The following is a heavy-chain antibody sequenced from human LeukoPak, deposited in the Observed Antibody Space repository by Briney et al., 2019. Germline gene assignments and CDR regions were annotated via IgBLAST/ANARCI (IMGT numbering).Heavy chain of an antibody. D-gene: IGHD3-9*01. Sequence: GGSLRLSCAASGFTFSSYGMHWVRQAPAKGLERVAFVRYDGSNKYYAASVKSRFTISRDNSKNTLYLQMNSLRAEDTAVYYCAKDYGDYDILTGYDYWGQGTLVTVSS. CDR1: GFTFSSYG. V-gene: IGHV3-30*02. J-gene: IGHJ4*02. CDR2: VRYDGSNK. CDR3: AKDYGDYDILTGYDY.